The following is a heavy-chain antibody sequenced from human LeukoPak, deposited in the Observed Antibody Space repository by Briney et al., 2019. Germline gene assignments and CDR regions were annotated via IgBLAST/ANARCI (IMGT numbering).Heavy chain of an antibody. Sequence: GGSLRPSCAASGFTFSSYSMNWVRQAPGKGLEWVSYISSSSSTIYYADSVKGRFTISRDNAKNSLYLQMNSLRAEDTAVYYCARDAEYCSSTSCYDFRRSWFDPWGQGTLVTVSS. CDR1: GFTFSSYS. D-gene: IGHD2-2*01. CDR3: ARDAEYCSSTSCYDFRRSWFDP. CDR2: ISSSSSTI. V-gene: IGHV3-48*04. J-gene: IGHJ5*02.